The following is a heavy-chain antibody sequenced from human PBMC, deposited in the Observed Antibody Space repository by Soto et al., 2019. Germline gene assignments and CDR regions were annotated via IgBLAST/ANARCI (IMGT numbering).Heavy chain of an antibody. V-gene: IGHV1-69*12. CDR3: ARHHCISTSGYDSPYGMDV. CDR1: GGTFSSYA. D-gene: IGHD2-2*01. J-gene: IGHJ6*02. CDR2: IIPIFGTA. Sequence: QVQLVQSGAEVKKPGSSVKVSCKASGGTFSSYAISWVRQAPGQGLEWMGGIIPIFGTANYAQKFQGRVTITADESTSTAYMELSSLRSEYTDVSYWARHHCISTSGYDSPYGMDVWGQGTTVTVAS.